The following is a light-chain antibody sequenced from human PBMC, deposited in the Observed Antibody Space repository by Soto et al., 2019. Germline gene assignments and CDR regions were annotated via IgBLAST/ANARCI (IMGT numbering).Light chain of an antibody. CDR1: QSVSSSY. V-gene: IGKV3-20*01. CDR3: KDSASPPSR. Sequence: LTNSPGTLSLTPGEGATLSCRASQSVSSSYLAWYQQKPGQAPRLLIYGASSRATGIPDRFSGSGSGTDFTLTISLLEPEDVIRYYRKDSASPPSRFG. J-gene: IGKJ4*02. CDR2: GAS.